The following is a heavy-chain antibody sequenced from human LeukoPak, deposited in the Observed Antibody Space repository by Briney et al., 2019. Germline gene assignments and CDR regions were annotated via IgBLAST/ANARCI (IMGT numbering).Heavy chain of an antibody. CDR2: INPNSGGT. Sequence: ASVKVSCKASGYTFTGYYMHWVRQAPGQGLEWMGWINPNSGGTNYAQKFQGRVTITRDTSISTAYMDLSRLRSDDTAAHYCARDVRRIMVRGVIGGGYFDYWGQGTLVTVSS. D-gene: IGHD3-10*01. CDR3: ARDVRRIMVRGVIGGGYFDY. J-gene: IGHJ4*02. CDR1: GYTFTGYY. V-gene: IGHV1-2*02.